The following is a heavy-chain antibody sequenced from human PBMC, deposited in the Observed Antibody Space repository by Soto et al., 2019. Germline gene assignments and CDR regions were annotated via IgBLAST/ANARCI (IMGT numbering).Heavy chain of an antibody. D-gene: IGHD3-22*01. CDR3: ASSGRGAYDFDAFDF. J-gene: IGHJ3*01. CDR1: GFTFSTYG. CDR2: ISTSSTYI. V-gene: IGHV3-21*01. Sequence: EVQLVESGGGLVKPGGSLRLSCAASGFTFSTYGMNWVRQAPGKGLEWVSYISTSSTYIFYADSMKGRFTISRDNAKTSLYLQMNSLRAEDSAVYYGASSGRGAYDFDAFDFGGQGTVVTVSS.